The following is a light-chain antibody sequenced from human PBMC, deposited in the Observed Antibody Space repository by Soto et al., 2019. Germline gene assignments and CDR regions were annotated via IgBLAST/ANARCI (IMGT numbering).Light chain of an antibody. CDR1: QGISSY. CDR2: DAS. J-gene: IGKJ5*01. V-gene: IGKV1-9*01. Sequence: DIQLTQSPSFLSASVGDRVIITCRASQGISSYLAWYQQKPGKAPNLLISDASTLQSGVPSRFSGSGSGTEFTLTLSGLQPEDFAIYYCQQLDSYPITFGQGTRLEIK. CDR3: QQLDSYPIT.